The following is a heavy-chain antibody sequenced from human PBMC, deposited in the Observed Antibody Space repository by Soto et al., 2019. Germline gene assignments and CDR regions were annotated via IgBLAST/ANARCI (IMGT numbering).Heavy chain of an antibody. D-gene: IGHD3-16*01. CDR1: GDSIISNY. V-gene: IGHV4-59*08. Sequence: SETLSLTCTVSGDSIISNYWSWILQPPGKGLEWIGYIYYSGNPTYNPSFKSRVTMSVDRSKNQFSLRLSSLTAADTAVYYCARNSPLLENDFYGMAVWGQWTTVTVSS. CDR2: IYYSGNP. CDR3: ARNSPLLENDFYGMAV. J-gene: IGHJ6*02.